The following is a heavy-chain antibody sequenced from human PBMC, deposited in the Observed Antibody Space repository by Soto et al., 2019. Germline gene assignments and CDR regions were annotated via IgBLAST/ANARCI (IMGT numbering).Heavy chain of an antibody. CDR2: ISSSGSTI. CDR3: ARASGSSGWRYYYYYGMDV. Sequence: PGGSLRLSCAASGFTFSSYEMNWVRQAPGKGLEWVSYISSSGSTIYYADSVKGRFTISRDNAKNSLYLQMNSLRAEDTAVYYCARASGSSGWRYYYYYGMDVWGQGTTVTVSS. V-gene: IGHV3-48*03. J-gene: IGHJ6*02. CDR1: GFTFSSYE. D-gene: IGHD6-19*01.